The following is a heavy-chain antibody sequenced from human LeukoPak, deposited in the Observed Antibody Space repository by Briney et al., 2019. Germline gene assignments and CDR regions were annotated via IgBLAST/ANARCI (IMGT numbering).Heavy chain of an antibody. CDR1: GYTFTSYY. Sequence: GASVKVSCKASGYTFTSYYMHWVRQAPGQGLEWMGIINPSGGSTSYAQKFQGRVTMTRDMSTSTVYMELSSLRSEDTAVYYCASANYDILTGYSPYYYYMDVWGKGTTVTVSS. D-gene: IGHD3-9*01. V-gene: IGHV1-46*01. CDR2: INPSGGST. J-gene: IGHJ6*03. CDR3: ASANYDILTGYSPYYYYMDV.